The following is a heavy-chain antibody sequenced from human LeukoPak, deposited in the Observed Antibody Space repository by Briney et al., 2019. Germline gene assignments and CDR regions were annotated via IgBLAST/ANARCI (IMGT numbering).Heavy chain of an antibody. CDR1: GYTFTSYG. CDR3: ARTGYSSSLSPSDY. J-gene: IGHJ4*02. V-gene: IGHV1-18*01. CDR2: ISAYNGNT. Sequence: ASVKVSCKASGYTFTSYGISWVRQAPGQGLEWMGWISAYNGNTNYAQKFQGRVTITADESTSTAYMELSSLRSEDTAVYYCARTGYSSSLSPSDYWGQGTLVTVSS. D-gene: IGHD6-13*01.